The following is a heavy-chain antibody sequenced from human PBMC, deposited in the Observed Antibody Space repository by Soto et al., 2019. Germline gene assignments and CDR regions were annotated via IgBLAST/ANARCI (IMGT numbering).Heavy chain of an antibody. D-gene: IGHD6-13*01. CDR3: AREKYSSSWYSPRYFDY. V-gene: IGHV1-69*13. CDR1: GGTFSSYA. CDR2: IIPIFGTA. J-gene: IGHJ4*02. Sequence: SVKVSCKASGGTFSSYAISWVRQAPGQGLEWMGGIIPIFGTANYAQKFQGRVTITADESTSTAYMELSSLRSEDTAVYYCAREKYSSSWYSPRYFDYWGQGTLVTVSS.